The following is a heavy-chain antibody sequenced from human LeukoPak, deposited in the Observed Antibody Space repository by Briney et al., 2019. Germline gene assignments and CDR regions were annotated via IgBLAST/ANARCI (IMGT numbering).Heavy chain of an antibody. J-gene: IGHJ5*02. CDR1: GGTFSSYA. D-gene: IGHD2-15*01. V-gene: IGHV1-18*01. CDR3: ARAPRAICSGGSCYSSS. Sequence: GASVKVSCKASGGTFSSYAISWVRQAPGQGLEWMGWISAYNGNTNYAQKLQGRVTMTTDTSTSTAYMELRSLRSDDTAVYYCARAPRAICSGGSCYSSSWGQGTLVTVSS. CDR2: ISAYNGNT.